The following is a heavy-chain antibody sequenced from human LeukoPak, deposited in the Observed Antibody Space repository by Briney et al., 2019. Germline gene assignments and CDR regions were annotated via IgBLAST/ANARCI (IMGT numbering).Heavy chain of an antibody. D-gene: IGHD2-2*01. Sequence: ASVKVSCKASGGTFISYAISWVRQAPGQGLEWMGWISAYNGNTNYAQRLQGRVTMTTDTSTSTAYMELRSLRSEDTAVYYCARGLRGKYQLLCEAWFDPWGQGTLVTVSS. J-gene: IGHJ5*02. V-gene: IGHV1-18*01. CDR3: ARGLRGKYQLLCEAWFDP. CDR2: ISAYNGNT. CDR1: GGTFISYA.